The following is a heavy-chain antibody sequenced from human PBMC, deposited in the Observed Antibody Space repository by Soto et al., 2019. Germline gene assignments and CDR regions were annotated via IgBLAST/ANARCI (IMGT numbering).Heavy chain of an antibody. Sequence: QVQLQQWGAGLLKPSETLSLTCAVYGGSFSGYYWSWIRQPPGKGLEWIGEINHSGSTNYNPSHKSRVTISVDTSKNQFSLKLSSVTAADTAVYYCARGVGCTNGVCSDYYYYSMDVWGKGTTVTVSS. CDR1: GGSFSGYY. J-gene: IGHJ6*03. D-gene: IGHD2-8*01. CDR3: ARGVGCTNGVCSDYYYYSMDV. CDR2: INHSGST. V-gene: IGHV4-34*01.